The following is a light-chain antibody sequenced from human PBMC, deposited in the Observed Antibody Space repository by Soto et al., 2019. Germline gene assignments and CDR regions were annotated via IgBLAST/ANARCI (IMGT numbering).Light chain of an antibody. Sequence: DIQMTQSPSTLSASVGGRVPITCRASQSISSWLAWYQQKPGKAPKLLIYKASSLEGGVPSRFSGSGSGTECTLTITSLQPDDFATYYCQQYNGESRTFGQGTKVDI. J-gene: IGKJ1*01. CDR2: KAS. CDR1: QSISSW. V-gene: IGKV1-5*03. CDR3: QQYNGESRT.